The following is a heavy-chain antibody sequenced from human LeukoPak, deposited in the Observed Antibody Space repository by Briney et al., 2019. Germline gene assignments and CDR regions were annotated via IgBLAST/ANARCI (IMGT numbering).Heavy chain of an antibody. V-gene: IGHV1-8*02. CDR1: GYTFTSYG. D-gene: IGHD3-22*01. CDR3: ARDPGHYDSSGYYYGMDV. Sequence: ASVKVSCKASGYTFTSYGISWVRQATGQGLEWMGWMNPNSGNTGYAQKFQGRVTMTRNTSISTVYMELSSLRSEDTAVYYCARDPGHYDSSGYYYGMDVWGQGTTVTVSS. J-gene: IGHJ6*02. CDR2: MNPNSGNT.